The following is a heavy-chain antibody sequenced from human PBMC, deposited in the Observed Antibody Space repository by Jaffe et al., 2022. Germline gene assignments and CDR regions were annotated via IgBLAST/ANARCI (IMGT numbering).Heavy chain of an antibody. Sequence: EVQLVESGGGLVQPGRSLRLSCAASGFTFDDYAMHWVRQAPGKGLEWVSGISWNSGSIGYADSVKGRFTISRDNAKNSLYLQMNSLRAEDTALYYCAKDMVGVAGDLDFWSGYYTGGGAFDIWGQGTMVTVSS. J-gene: IGHJ3*02. V-gene: IGHV3-9*01. CDR1: GFTFDDYA. CDR2: ISWNSGSI. CDR3: AKDMVGVAGDLDFWSGYYTGGGAFDI. D-gene: IGHD3-3*01.